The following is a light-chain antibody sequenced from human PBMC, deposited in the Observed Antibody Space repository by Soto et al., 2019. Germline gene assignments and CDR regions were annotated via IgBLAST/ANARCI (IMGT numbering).Light chain of an antibody. CDR2: DAS. V-gene: IGKV1-33*01. Sequence: DIQMTQSPSSLSASVGDRVTITCQASQDISNYLNWYQQKPGKAPKLLIYDASNLETGVPSRFSGNGSGSDFTFPISSLQPEDIATYYCQQYDNLPYTFGQGTKLEIK. J-gene: IGKJ2*01. CDR1: QDISNY. CDR3: QQYDNLPYT.